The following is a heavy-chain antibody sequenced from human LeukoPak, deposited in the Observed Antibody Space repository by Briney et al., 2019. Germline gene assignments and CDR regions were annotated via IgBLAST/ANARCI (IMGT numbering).Heavy chain of an antibody. D-gene: IGHD3-3*01. Sequence: ASVTVSCKASGGTFSSYAISWVRPAPGQGLEWMGGIIPIFGTANYAQKFQGRVTITADESTSTAYMELSSLRSEDTAVYYCASFPFCVWSGIKGWFYPWGQGTLGTVSS. CDR2: IIPIFGTA. CDR3: ASFPFCVWSGIKGWFYP. J-gene: IGHJ5*02. CDR1: GGTFSSYA. V-gene: IGHV1-69*13.